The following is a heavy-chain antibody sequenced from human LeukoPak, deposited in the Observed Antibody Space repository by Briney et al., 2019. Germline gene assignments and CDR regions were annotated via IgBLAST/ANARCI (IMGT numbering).Heavy chain of an antibody. D-gene: IGHD3-3*01. Sequence: GGSLRLSCAASGFTVSSNYMSWVRQAPGKGLEWVSVIYSGGSTYYADSVKGRFTISRDNSKNTLYLQVNSLRAEDTAVYYCARNARFLHYYGMDVWGQGTTVTVSS. CDR1: GFTVSSNY. J-gene: IGHJ6*02. V-gene: IGHV3-66*01. CDR2: IYSGGST. CDR3: ARNARFLHYYGMDV.